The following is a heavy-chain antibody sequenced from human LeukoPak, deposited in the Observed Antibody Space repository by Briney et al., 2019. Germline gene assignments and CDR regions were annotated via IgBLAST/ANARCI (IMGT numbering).Heavy chain of an antibody. Sequence: GGSLRLSCAASGFTFSNYNINWVRQAPGKGLEWVSYISSSSSTIYYADSVKGRFTISRDNAKNSLYLQMNGLRDEDTAVYYCARYVDTTMLTWGQGTLVTVSS. D-gene: IGHD5-18*01. J-gene: IGHJ4*02. CDR3: ARYVDTTMLT. CDR2: ISSSSSTI. V-gene: IGHV3-48*02. CDR1: GFTFSNYN.